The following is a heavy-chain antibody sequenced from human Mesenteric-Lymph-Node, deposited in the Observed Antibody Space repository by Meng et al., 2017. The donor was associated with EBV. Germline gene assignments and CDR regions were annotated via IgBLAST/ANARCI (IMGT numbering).Heavy chain of an antibody. Sequence: VQLQESGPGLVKPSETLSLTCTVSGDSVSSGSKYWSWIRQSPGKGLEWIGYMYYSGITKYNPSLKSRVTISVDTSKNQFSLKLSSVTAADTALYYCARDLGYSGYYPAYWGQGTLVTVSS. D-gene: IGHD5-12*01. V-gene: IGHV4-61*01. CDR1: GDSVSSGSKY. CDR3: ARDLGYSGYYPAY. J-gene: IGHJ4*02. CDR2: MYYSGIT.